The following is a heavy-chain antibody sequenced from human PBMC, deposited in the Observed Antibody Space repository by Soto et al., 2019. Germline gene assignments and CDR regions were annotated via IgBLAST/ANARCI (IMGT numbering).Heavy chain of an antibody. CDR3: AGSIAVASEPGDY. CDR1: GYTFSNYG. J-gene: IGHJ4*02. D-gene: IGHD6-19*01. CDR2: ISAYNGKT. V-gene: IGHV1-18*01. Sequence: QVQLVQSGAEVKKPGASVKVSCKASGYTFSNYGISWVRQAPGQGLEWMGWISAYNGKTNSAQKLQGRVTMTTDRSTSRAYMELRSLRSDDTDVYYCAGSIAVASEPGDYWVQGSLVTVSS.